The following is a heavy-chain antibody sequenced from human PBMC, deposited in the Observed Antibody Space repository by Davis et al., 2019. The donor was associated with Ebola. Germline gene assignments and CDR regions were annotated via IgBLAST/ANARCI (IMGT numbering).Heavy chain of an antibody. Sequence: SETLSLTCTVSGFSISSSSYYWGWIRQPPGKGLEWIGSIYYSGSTYYNPSLKSRVNISVDTSKNQFSLKLSYVTAADTAVYYCARQGAYYYDSSGYGRAGAFDIWGQGTMVTVSS. J-gene: IGHJ3*02. CDR1: GFSISSSSYY. D-gene: IGHD3-22*01. CDR3: ARQGAYYYDSSGYGRAGAFDI. V-gene: IGHV4-39*01. CDR2: IYYSGST.